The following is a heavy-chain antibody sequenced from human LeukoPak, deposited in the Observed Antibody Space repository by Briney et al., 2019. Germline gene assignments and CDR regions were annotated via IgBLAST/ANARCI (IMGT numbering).Heavy chain of an antibody. V-gene: IGHV3-7*01. D-gene: IGHD6-19*01. J-gene: IGHJ4*02. CDR3: VRVAVAGIDY. Sequence: PGGSLRLSCAASGFTFSSYWMSWVRHAPGKGLEWVANIKQDGSEKYYVDSVNGRLTISRDNAKNSLYLQMNSQRAEDTAVYCCVRVAVAGIDYWGQGTLVTVSS. CDR1: GFTFSSYW. CDR2: IKQDGSEK.